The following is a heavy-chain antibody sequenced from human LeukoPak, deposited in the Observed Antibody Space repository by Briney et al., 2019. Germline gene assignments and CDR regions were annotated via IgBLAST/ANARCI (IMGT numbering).Heavy chain of an antibody. CDR2: ISGSGDNT. V-gene: IGHV3-23*01. J-gene: IGHJ4*02. D-gene: IGHD3-16*01. CDR3: ARGRQLGGPTTVYFDY. CDR1: EFTFSNFA. Sequence: GGSLRLSCAASEFTFSNFAMSWVRQAPGKGLEWVSTISGSGDNTYYADSVKGRFTISRDNSKNTVYLQMNSLRAEDTAVYYCARGRQLGGPTTVYFDYWGQGTLVTVSS.